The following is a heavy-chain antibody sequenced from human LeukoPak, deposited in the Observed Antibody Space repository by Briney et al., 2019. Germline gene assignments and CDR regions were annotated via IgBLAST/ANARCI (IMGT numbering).Heavy chain of an antibody. J-gene: IGHJ4*02. CDR3: AGPYQYYYDSSGYYSYYFDY. V-gene: IGHV5-51*01. CDR2: IYPGDSDT. Sequence: GESLKISCKGSGYSFTSYWIGWVRQMPGKGLEWMGIIYPGDSDTRYSPSFQGQVTISADKSISTAYLQWSSLKASDTAMYYCAGPYQYYYDSSGYYSYYFDYWGQGTLVTVSS. CDR1: GYSFTSYW. D-gene: IGHD3-22*01.